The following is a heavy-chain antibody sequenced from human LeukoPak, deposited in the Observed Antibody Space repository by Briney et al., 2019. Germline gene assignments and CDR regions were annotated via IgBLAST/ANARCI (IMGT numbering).Heavy chain of an antibody. CDR2: FYYSGNS. D-gene: IGHD6-13*01. Sequence: PSDTLSPTCSVSGGSINNNNYYWGWIRQPPGKGLEWIGSFYYSGNSYYNPSLKSRATISGDTSKNQFSLNLISVTAADTAVYYCARRGTRYTSINWFDPWGHGTLVTVSS. V-gene: IGHV4-39*01. J-gene: IGHJ5*02. CDR3: ARRGTRYTSINWFDP. CDR1: GGSINNNNYY.